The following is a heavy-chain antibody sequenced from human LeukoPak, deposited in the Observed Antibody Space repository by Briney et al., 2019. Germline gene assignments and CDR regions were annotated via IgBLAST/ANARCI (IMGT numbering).Heavy chain of an antibody. CDR2: IINDGITT. Sequence: GGSLRLSCAASGLTFHNTWMHWIRQAPGEGLVWVSRIINDGITTTYADSVKGRFTISRDNAKKTLYLQMNSLRADDTAVYYCAADGEYAFLVWGQGSMVTVSS. CDR1: GLTFHNTW. V-gene: IGHV3-74*01. J-gene: IGHJ3*01. CDR3: AADGEYAFLV.